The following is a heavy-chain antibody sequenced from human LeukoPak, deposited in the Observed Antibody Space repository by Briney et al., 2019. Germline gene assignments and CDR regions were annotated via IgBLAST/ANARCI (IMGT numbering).Heavy chain of an antibody. CDR1: GFTFDDYA. CDR3: AKGVYQLLLDAFDI. Sequence: PGGSLRLSCAASGFTFDDYAMHWVRQAPGKGLEWVSGISWNSGSIGYADSVKGRFTISRDNAKNSLYLQMNSLRAEDMALYYCAKGVYQLLLDAFDIWGQGTMVTVSS. D-gene: IGHD2-2*01. CDR2: ISWNSGSI. V-gene: IGHV3-9*03. J-gene: IGHJ3*02.